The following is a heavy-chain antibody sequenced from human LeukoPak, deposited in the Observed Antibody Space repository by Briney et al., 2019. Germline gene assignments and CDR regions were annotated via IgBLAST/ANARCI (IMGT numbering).Heavy chain of an antibody. CDR2: IYYSGST. Sequence: KPSETLSLTCTVSGGSISSSSYYWGWIRQPPGKGLEWIGSIYYSGSTYYNPSLKSRVTISVDTSKNQLSLKLSSVTAADTAVYYCARLRALAGYSSGYDAFDIWGQGTMVTVSS. CDR1: GGSISSSSYY. CDR3: ARLRALAGYSSGYDAFDI. V-gene: IGHV4-39*01. J-gene: IGHJ3*02. D-gene: IGHD6-19*01.